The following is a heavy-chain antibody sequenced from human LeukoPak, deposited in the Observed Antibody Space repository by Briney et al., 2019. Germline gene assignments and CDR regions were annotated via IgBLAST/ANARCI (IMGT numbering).Heavy chain of an antibody. V-gene: IGHV4-59*12. D-gene: IGHD6-13*01. CDR3: ARDPDRSSHTDY. CDR1: AASISIYY. J-gene: IGHJ4*01. CDR2: IYYSGNS. Sequence: SQTLSPTCPVAAASISIYYCRWIRHVPGEGMEWIGYIYYSGNSNQNASLKSRVTISVDTSKKQFSLKLSSVTTADTAVYYCARDPDRSSHTDYWGQGTLVTVSA.